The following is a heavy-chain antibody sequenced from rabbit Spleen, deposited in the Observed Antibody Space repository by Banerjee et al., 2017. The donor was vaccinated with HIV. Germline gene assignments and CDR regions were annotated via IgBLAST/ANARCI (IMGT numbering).Heavy chain of an antibody. Sequence: EQLEESGGGLVKPEESLTLTCKASGVSLNDKDVMCWVRQAPGKGLEWIACINIVTGKSVYASWAKGRFTMSRTSSTTVTLQMTSLTAADTATYFCARDLVAVIGWNFYLWGPGTLVTVS. V-gene: IGHV1S45*01. CDR3: ARDLVAVIGWNFYL. D-gene: IGHD1-1*01. J-gene: IGHJ6*01. CDR2: INIVTGKS. CDR1: GVSLNDKDV.